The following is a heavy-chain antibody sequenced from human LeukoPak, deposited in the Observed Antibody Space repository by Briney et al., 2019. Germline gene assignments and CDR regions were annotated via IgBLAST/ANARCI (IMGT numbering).Heavy chain of an antibody. D-gene: IGHD5-18*01. J-gene: IGHJ4*02. V-gene: IGHV4-38-2*01. Sequence: SETLSLTCAVSGYSISSGYYWGWIRQPPGKGLEWIGSIYHSGSTYYNPSLKSRVTISVDTSKNQFSPKLSSVTAADTAVYYCARGGRYSYGQGYFDYWGQGTLVTVSS. CDR1: GYSISSGYY. CDR3: ARGGRYSYGQGYFDY. CDR2: IYHSGST.